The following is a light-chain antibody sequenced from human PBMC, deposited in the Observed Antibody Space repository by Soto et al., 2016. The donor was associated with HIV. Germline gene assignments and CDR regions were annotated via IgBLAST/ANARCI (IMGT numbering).Light chain of an antibody. CDR3: QQYQTEEGT. CDR2: AAS. J-gene: IGKJ1*01. CDR1: QGISNS. Sequence: DIQMTQSPSSLSASVGDRVTITCRASQGISNSLAWYQQKPGKAPKLLLYAASRLESGVPSRFSGSGPGTDYTLTISSLQPEDFATYYCQQYQTEEGTFGQGTTVEIK. V-gene: IGKV1-NL1*01.